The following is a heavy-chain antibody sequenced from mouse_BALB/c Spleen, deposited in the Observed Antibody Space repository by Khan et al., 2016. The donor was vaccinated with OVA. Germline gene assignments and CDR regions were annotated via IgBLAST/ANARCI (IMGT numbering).Heavy chain of an antibody. V-gene: IGHV1S81*02. CDR1: GYTFTSYY. Sequence: QVQLKQSGAELVKPGASVKLSCKASGYTFTSYYMYWVKQRPGQGLEWIGEINPSNGGTNVNEKFTSKATLTVDKSSSKTYMEVSSLTSEDSAVYYCTRGGYGSPFAYWGQGTLVTVSA. CDR2: INPSNGGT. CDR3: TRGGYGSPFAY. D-gene: IGHD1-1*01. J-gene: IGHJ3*01.